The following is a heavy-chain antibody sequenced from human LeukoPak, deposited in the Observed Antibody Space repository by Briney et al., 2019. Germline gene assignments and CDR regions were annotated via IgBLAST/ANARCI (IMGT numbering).Heavy chain of an antibody. J-gene: IGHJ4*02. CDR2: ISAYNSNT. Sequence: ASVKVSCKTSGYTFTHYGITWVRQAPGQGLELMGHISAYNSNTKYVQKFQDRVSMTIDTYTSTAYMELVSLTSDDTAVYYCARRFLSGYLYYFDSWGQGTLVSVSS. D-gene: IGHD5-12*01. CDR3: ARRFLSGYLYYFDS. CDR1: GYTFTHYG. V-gene: IGHV1-18*01.